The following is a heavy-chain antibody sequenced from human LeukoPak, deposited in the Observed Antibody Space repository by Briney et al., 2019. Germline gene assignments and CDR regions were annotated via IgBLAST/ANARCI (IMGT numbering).Heavy chain of an antibody. Sequence: GASVKVSCKASGYTFAIFGVTWVRQAPGQGLEWMGGIGTNNENTNYAQKFQGRVTMTTDTPTSTAYMDLRSLKSDDTAVYYCAVHDFYSGGYHFDYWGQGTLVTVSS. CDR1: GYTFAIFG. D-gene: IGHD3-3*01. CDR3: AVHDFYSGGYHFDY. V-gene: IGHV1-18*01. CDR2: IGTNNENT. J-gene: IGHJ4*02.